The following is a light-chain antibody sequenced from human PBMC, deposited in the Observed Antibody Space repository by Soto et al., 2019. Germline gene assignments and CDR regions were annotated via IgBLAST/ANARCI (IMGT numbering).Light chain of an antibody. CDR2: EVN. Sequence: QSALTQPPSASGSPGQSVTLSCTGTSSDVGGYNYVSWYQQHPGKAPKLIIYEVNKRPSGVPDRFSGSKSGNTASLTGSGLQAEDEADYYCSSYAGTPVVFGTGTKLTVL. CDR1: SSDVGGYNY. J-gene: IGLJ1*01. CDR3: SSYAGTPVV. V-gene: IGLV2-8*01.